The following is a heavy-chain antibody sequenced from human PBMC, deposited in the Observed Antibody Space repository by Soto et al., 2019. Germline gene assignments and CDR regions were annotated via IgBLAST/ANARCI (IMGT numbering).Heavy chain of an antibody. D-gene: IGHD2-15*01. J-gene: IGHJ6*02. CDR1: GVTVNTYG. V-gene: IGHV3-33*08. CDR3: ARADCTGAYCYSWPFNYGVDV. Sequence: GGSLRLSCTTSGVTVNTYGMHGIRQAPGKGLEWVAIIWYDGSNKYYADSVKGRFTISRDNSRNTLYLQMNSLRAEDTALYYCARADCTGAYCYSWPFNYGVDVRGQGTTVTVSS. CDR2: IWYDGSNK.